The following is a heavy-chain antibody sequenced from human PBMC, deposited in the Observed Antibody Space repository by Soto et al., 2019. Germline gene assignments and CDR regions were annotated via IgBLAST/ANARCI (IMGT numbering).Heavy chain of an antibody. D-gene: IGHD3-22*01. CDR3: ARANIYYDSSGYRKDALDI. Sequence: ASVKVSCKASGYTFTSYYMHWVRQAPGQGLQWMGIINPTGGSTSYAQKFQGRVTMTSDTSTSTVYMELSRLISEDTAVYYCARANIYYDSSGYRKDALDIWGQGTKVTVSS. J-gene: IGHJ3*02. CDR2: INPTGGST. CDR1: GYTFTSYY. V-gene: IGHV1-46*01.